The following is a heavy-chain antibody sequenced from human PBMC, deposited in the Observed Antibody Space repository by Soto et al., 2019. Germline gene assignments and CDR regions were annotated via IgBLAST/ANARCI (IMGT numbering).Heavy chain of an antibody. Sequence: ASVKVSCKASGYTFTSYGISWVRQAPGQGLEWMGWISAYNGNTNYAQKLQGRVTMTTDTSTSTAYMELRSLRPDDTAVYYCARGGAGYYYGSGSPDYYYYYMDVWGKGTTVTVSS. V-gene: IGHV1-18*01. CDR2: ISAYNGNT. CDR1: GYTFTSYG. J-gene: IGHJ6*03. CDR3: ARGGAGYYYGSGSPDYYYYYMDV. D-gene: IGHD3-10*01.